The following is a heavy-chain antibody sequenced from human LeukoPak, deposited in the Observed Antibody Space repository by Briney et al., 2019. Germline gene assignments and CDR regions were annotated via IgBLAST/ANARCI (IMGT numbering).Heavy chain of an antibody. D-gene: IGHD3-10*01. CDR1: GGSISSYY. Sequence: SETLSLTCTASGGSISSYYWSWIRQPPGKGLEWIGYIYYSGSTNYNPSLKSRVTISVDTSKNQFSLKLSSVTAADTAVYYCARDQGTMVRGVIYYYYGMDVWGQGTTVTVSS. V-gene: IGHV4-59*01. CDR2: IYYSGST. J-gene: IGHJ6*02. CDR3: ARDQGTMVRGVIYYYYGMDV.